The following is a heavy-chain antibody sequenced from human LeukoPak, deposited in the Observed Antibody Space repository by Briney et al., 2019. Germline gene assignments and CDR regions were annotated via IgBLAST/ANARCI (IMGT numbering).Heavy chain of an antibody. CDR2: INHSGST. Sequence: PSETLSLTCAVYGGSFSGYYWSWIRQPPGKGLEWIGEINHSGSTNYNPSLKSRVTISVDTSKNQFSLKLSSVTAADTAVYYCARITDRLYSGSHYFDYWGQGTLVTVSS. D-gene: IGHD1-26*01. V-gene: IGHV4-34*01. CDR1: GGSFSGYY. J-gene: IGHJ4*02. CDR3: ARITDRLYSGSHYFDY.